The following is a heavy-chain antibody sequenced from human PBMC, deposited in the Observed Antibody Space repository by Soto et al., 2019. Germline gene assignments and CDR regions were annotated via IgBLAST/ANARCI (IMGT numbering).Heavy chain of an antibody. V-gene: IGHV3-33*01. CDR2: IWYDGSNK. Sequence: VGSLRLSCAASGFTFSSYGMHWVRQAPGKGLEWVAVIWYDGSNKYYADSVKGRFTISRDNSKNTLYLQMNSLRAEDTAVYYCARAHNYDIRGGYFDYWGQGTLVTVSS. CDR3: ARAHNYDIRGGYFDY. J-gene: IGHJ4*02. CDR1: GFTFSSYG. D-gene: IGHD3-9*01.